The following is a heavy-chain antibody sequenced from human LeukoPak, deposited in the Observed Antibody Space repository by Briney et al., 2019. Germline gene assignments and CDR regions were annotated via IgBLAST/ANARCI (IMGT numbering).Heavy chain of an antibody. V-gene: IGHV1-69*04. CDR2: IIPILGIA. J-gene: IGHJ4*02. CDR3: ARDDSSSYYYSDY. D-gene: IGHD6-6*01. CDR1: GGTFSSYT. Sequence: SVKVSCKASGGTFSSYTISWVRQAPGQGLEWMGRIIPILGIANYAQKFQGRVTITADKSTSTAHMELSSLRSEDTAVYYCARDDSSSYYYSDYWGQGTLVTVSS.